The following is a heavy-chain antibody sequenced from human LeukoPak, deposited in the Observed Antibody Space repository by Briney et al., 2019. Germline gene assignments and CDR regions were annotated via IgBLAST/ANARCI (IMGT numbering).Heavy chain of an antibody. CDR2: INPNSGGT. CDR3: ASTVTAISYFQH. J-gene: IGHJ1*01. CDR1: GYTFTGYY. V-gene: IGHV1-2*02. D-gene: IGHD2-21*02. Sequence: ASVKVSCKASGYTFTGYYMHWARQAPGQGLEWMGWINPNSGGTNYAQKFQGRVTMTRDTSISTAYMELSRLRSDDTAVYYCASTVTAISYFQHWGQGTLVTVSS.